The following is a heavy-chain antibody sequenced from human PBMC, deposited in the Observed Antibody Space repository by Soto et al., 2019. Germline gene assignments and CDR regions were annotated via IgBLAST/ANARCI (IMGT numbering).Heavy chain of an antibody. Sequence: SETLSLTCTVSGSSIISGYWSWIRQPPGKGLEWIGYISYSGNTNYNPSLKSRVTMSVDTPKNQFSLRLSSVATADTAVYYCAGLRGYAGSPIDYWGQGTLVTVS. V-gene: IGHV4-59*01. D-gene: IGHD5-12*01. CDR2: ISYSGNT. CDR1: GSSIISGY. J-gene: IGHJ4*02. CDR3: AGLRGYAGSPIDY.